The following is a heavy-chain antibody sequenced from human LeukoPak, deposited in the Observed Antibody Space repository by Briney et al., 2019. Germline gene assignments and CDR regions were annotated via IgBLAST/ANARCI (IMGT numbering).Heavy chain of an antibody. CDR1: GFTVSSNY. V-gene: IGHV3-66*01. CDR2: IYSGGST. CDR3: AHISSSWPDY. D-gene: IGHD6-13*01. J-gene: IGHJ4*02. Sequence: GGSLRLSCAASGFTVSSNYMSWVRQAPGKGLEWVSVIYSGGSTDYADSVKGRFTISRDNSKNTLYLQMNSLRAEDTAVYYCAHISSSWPDYWGQGTLVTVSS.